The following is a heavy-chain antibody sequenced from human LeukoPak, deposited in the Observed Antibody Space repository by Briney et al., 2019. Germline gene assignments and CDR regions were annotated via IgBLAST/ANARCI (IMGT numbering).Heavy chain of an antibody. V-gene: IGHV4-59*01. J-gene: IGHJ5*02. CDR2: IYYSGST. CDR3: ARDLRFDP. CDR1: GGSISSYY. Sequence: SETLSLTCTVSGGSISSYYWSWIRQPPGKGLEWIGYIYYSGSTNYNPSLKSRVTISVDTSKNQFSLKLSSVTAADTAVYYCARDLRFDPWGQGTLVTVSS.